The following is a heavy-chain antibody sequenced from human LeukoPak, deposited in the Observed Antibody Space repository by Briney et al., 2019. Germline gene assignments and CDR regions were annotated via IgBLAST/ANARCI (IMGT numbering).Heavy chain of an antibody. D-gene: IGHD2-2*02. CDR3: ARHPSWDCSSTSCYRFDAFDI. J-gene: IGHJ3*02. CDR1: GGSISSGGYY. V-gene: IGHV4-31*03. CDR2: IYYSGST. Sequence: SQTLSLTCTVSGGSISSGGYYWSWIRQHPGKGLEWIGYIYYSGSTYYNPSLKSRVTISVDTSKNQFSLKLSSVTAADTAVYYCARHPSWDCSSTSCYRFDAFDIWGQGTMVTVSS.